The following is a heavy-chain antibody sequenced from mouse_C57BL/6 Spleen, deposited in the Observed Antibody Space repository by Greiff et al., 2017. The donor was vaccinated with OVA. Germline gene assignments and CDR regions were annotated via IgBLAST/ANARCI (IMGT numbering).Heavy chain of an antibody. V-gene: IGHV1-69*01. J-gene: IGHJ4*01. CDR3: ARGHYGTAMDY. Sequence: VQLQQPGAELVMPGASVKLSCKASGYTFTSYWMHWVKQRPGQGLEWIGEIDPSDSYTNYNQKFKGKSTLTVDKSSSTAYMQLSSLTSEDSAVYYCARGHYGTAMDYWGQGTSVTVSS. CDR1: GYTFTSYW. D-gene: IGHD1-1*01. CDR2: IDPSDSYT.